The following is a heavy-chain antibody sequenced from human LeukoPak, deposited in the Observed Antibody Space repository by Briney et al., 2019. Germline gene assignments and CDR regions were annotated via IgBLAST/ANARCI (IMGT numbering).Heavy chain of an antibody. Sequence: PSETLSLTCAVSGGSISSINWWSWVRQPPGKGLEWIGEIYHSGSTNYNPSLKSRVTISVDRSKNQFSPNLNSVTAADTAVYYCARGGYDFGAFEIWGQGTMVTVSS. D-gene: IGHD5-12*01. J-gene: IGHJ3*02. CDR3: ARGGYDFGAFEI. V-gene: IGHV4-4*02. CDR1: GGSISSINW. CDR2: IYHSGST.